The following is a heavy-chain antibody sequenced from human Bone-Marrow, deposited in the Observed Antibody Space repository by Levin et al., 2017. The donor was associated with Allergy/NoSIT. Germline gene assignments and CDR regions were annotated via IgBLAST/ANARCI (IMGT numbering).Heavy chain of an antibody. D-gene: IGHD2-2*01. J-gene: IGHJ6*03. CDR3: ARTSSSHYYYYYYMDV. V-gene: IGHV4-39*01. Sequence: ESLKISCTVSGGSISSSSYYWGWIRQPPGKGLEWIGSIYYSGSTYYNPSLKSRVTISVDTSKNQFSLKLSSVTAADTAVYYCARTSSSHYYYYYYMDVWGKGTTVTVSS. CDR2: IYYSGST. CDR1: GGSISSSSYY.